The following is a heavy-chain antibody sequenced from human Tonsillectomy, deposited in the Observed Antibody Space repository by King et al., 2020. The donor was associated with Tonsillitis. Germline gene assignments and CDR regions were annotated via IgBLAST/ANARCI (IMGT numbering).Heavy chain of an antibody. D-gene: IGHD6-19*01. CDR1: GGSISSYY. V-gene: IGHV4-59*01. Sequence: VQLQESGPGLVKPSETLSLTCTVSGGSISSYYWSWIRQPPGKGLEWIGYIYYSGSTNYNPSLKSRVTISVDTSKNQFSLKLSSVTAADTAVYYCARDVRGASPGIAVAGFDYWGQGTLVTVSS. J-gene: IGHJ4*02. CDR3: ARDVRGASPGIAVAGFDY. CDR2: IYYSGST.